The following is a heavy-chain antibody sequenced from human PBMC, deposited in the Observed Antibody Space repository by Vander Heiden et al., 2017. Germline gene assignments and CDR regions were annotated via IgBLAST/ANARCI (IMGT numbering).Heavy chain of an antibody. D-gene: IGHD2-8*01. CDR2: IYSGGST. CDR3: ARASLVYANVRHWYFDL. Sequence: EVQLVESGGGLIQPGGSLRLSCAASGFTVSSNYMSWVRQAPGKGLEWVSVIYSGGSTYYADSVKGRFTISRDNSKNTLYLQMNSLRAEDTAVYYCARASLVYANVRHWYFDLWGRGTLVTVSS. CDR1: GFTVSSNY. V-gene: IGHV3-53*01. J-gene: IGHJ2*01.